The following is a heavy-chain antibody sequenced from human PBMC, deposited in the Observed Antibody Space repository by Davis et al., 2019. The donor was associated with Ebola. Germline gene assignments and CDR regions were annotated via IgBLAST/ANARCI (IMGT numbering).Heavy chain of an antibody. Sequence: GESLKISCAASGFIVSSNYMTWVRQAPGKGLEWVSSISSSSSYIYYADSVKGRFTISRDNAKNSLYLQMNSLRAEDTAVYYCAREQWLHQSRGFDPWGQGTLVTVSS. D-gene: IGHD6-19*01. CDR2: ISSSSSYI. V-gene: IGHV3-21*01. CDR1: GFIVSSNY. CDR3: AREQWLHQSRGFDP. J-gene: IGHJ5*02.